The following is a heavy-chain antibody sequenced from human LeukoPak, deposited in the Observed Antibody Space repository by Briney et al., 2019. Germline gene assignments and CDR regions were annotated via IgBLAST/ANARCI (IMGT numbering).Heavy chain of an antibody. Sequence: PGGSLRLSCAASGFTVSSNYMSWVRQAPGKGLEWVSVIYSGGSTYYADSVKGRFTISRDNSKNTLYLQMNSLRAEDTAVYYCARKGIAAAGAHPRTYYYYGMDVWGQGTTVTVSS. CDR2: IYSGGST. V-gene: IGHV3-53*01. CDR3: ARKGIAAAGAHPRTYYYYGMDV. J-gene: IGHJ6*02. D-gene: IGHD6-13*01. CDR1: GFTVSSNY.